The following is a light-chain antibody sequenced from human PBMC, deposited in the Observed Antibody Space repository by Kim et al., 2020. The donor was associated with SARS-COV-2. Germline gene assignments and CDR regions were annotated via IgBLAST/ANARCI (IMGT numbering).Light chain of an antibody. CDR2: GAS. CDR3: QQYGSSLLT. V-gene: IGKV3-20*01. Sequence: EIVLTQSPGTLSLSPGERATLSCRASQSVTSSYLAWYQQKPGHAPRLLIYGASRRATGIPDRFSGSGSGTDFTLTISRLEPEDLAVYYCQQYGSSLLTFGGGTKVEIK. CDR1: QSVTSSY. J-gene: IGKJ4*01.